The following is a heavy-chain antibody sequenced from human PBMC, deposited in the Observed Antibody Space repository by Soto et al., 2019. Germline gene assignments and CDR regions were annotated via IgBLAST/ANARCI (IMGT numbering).Heavy chain of an antibody. CDR1: GFTFSSYA. Sequence: QPGGSLRLSCAASGFTFSSYAMHWVRQAPGKGLEYVSAISSNGGSTYYANSVKGRFTISRDNSKNTLYLQMGSLRAEDMAVYYCARSYCSGGSCNNQGFDYWGQGTLVTVSS. V-gene: IGHV3-64*01. J-gene: IGHJ4*02. D-gene: IGHD2-15*01. CDR2: ISSNGGST. CDR3: ARSYCSGGSCNNQGFDY.